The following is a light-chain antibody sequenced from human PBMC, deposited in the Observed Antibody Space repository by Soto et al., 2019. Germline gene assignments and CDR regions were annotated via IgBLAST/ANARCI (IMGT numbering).Light chain of an antibody. J-gene: IGKJ2*01. Sequence: EIVLTQSPATLSLSPGERATLSCRASQSVSSYLAWYQQKPGQAPRLLIYDASNRAPGIPARFSGSGSGTDCTLTISSLEPEDFAVYYCQQRSNWPRYTFGQGTKLEIK. V-gene: IGKV3-11*01. CDR1: QSVSSY. CDR2: DAS. CDR3: QQRSNWPRYT.